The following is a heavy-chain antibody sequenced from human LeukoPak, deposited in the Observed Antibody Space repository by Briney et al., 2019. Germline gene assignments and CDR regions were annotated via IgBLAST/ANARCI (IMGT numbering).Heavy chain of an antibody. V-gene: IGHV3-74*01. CDR3: ARDQGATVVTPGIAY. Sequence: GGSLRLSCAASGFTFSSYWMHWVRQAPGKGLVWVSRINSDGSSTSYADSVKGRFTISRDNAKNTLYLQMNSLRAEDTAVYYCARDQGATVVTPGIAYWGQGTLVTVSS. CDR2: INSDGSST. D-gene: IGHD4-23*01. J-gene: IGHJ4*02. CDR1: GFTFSSYW.